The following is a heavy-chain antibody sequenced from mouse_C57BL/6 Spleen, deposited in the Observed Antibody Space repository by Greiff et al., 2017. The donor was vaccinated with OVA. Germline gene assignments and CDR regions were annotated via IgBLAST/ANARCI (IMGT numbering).Heavy chain of an antibody. J-gene: IGHJ3*01. Sequence: VQLQQPGAELVKPGASVKMSCKASGYTFTSYWITWVKQRPGQGLEWIGDIYPGSGSTNYNEKFKSKATLTVDTSSSTAYMQLSSLTSEDSAVYYCARSGVNGSSLGGFAYWGQGTLVTVSA. CDR3: ARSGVNGSSLGGFAY. CDR1: GYTFTSYW. D-gene: IGHD1-1*01. CDR2: IYPGSGST. V-gene: IGHV1-55*01.